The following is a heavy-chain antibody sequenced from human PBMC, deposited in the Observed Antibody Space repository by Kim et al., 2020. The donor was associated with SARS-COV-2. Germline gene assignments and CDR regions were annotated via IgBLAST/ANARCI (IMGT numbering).Heavy chain of an antibody. CDR3: AKDMRSSWSGYIPPYYYYGMDV. CDR1: GFTFDGYA. Sequence: GGSLRLSCAASGFTFDGYAMHWVRQAPGKGLEWASGISWNGSSIGYADSVKGRFTISRDNAKNSLYLQMNSLRAEDTALYYCAKDMRSSWSGYIPPYYYYGMDVWGQGTTVTVSS. D-gene: IGHD3-3*01. V-gene: IGHV3-9*01. CDR2: ISWNGSSI. J-gene: IGHJ6*02.